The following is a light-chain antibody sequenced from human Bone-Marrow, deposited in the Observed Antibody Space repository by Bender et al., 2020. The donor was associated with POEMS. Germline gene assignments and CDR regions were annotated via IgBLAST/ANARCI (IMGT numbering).Light chain of an antibody. CDR1: SSDVGSYKF. CDR3: CSYAGTSTWV. CDR2: EGS. V-gene: IGLV2-23*01. J-gene: IGLJ3*02. Sequence: QSALTQPASVSGSPGQSLTISCTGTSSDVGSYKFVSWYQVHPGIAPKLIIYEGSKRPSGVSDRFSGSKSGNSASLTISGLQTEDEAEYYCCSYAGTSTWVFGGGTKVTVL.